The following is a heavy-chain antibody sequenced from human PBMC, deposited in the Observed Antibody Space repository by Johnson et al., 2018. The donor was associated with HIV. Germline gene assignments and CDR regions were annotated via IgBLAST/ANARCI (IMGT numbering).Heavy chain of an antibody. CDR2: IYSGGST. V-gene: IGHV3-66*02. CDR3: AKGQSSGYPKDAFDI. CDR1: GFTVSSNY. D-gene: IGHD3-22*01. Sequence: VQLVESGGGLVQPGGSLRLSCAASGFTVSSNYMSWVRQAPGQGLEWVSVIYSGGSTYYADSVKGRFTISRDNSKNTLYLQMNSLRAEETAVYYCAKGQSSGYPKDAFDIWGQGTMVIVSS. J-gene: IGHJ3*02.